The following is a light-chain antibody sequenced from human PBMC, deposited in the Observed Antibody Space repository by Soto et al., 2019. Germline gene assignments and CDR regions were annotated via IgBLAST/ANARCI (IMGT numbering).Light chain of an antibody. J-gene: IGKJ1*01. V-gene: IGKV1-27*01. CDR3: QKYESADRR. Sequence: DVQMTQSPSSLSASVGDRVTITCRASQGISNSLAWYQQRPGRVPKLLIYGASNLQSEVPSRFSGSGSGTDFTLTISSLQPEDVATYYCQKYESADRRFGKGTKVDI. CDR2: GAS. CDR1: QGISNS.